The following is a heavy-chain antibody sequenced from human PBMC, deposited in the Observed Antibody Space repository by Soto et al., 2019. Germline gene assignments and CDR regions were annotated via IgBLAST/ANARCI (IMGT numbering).Heavy chain of an antibody. Sequence: GGSLRLSCAASGVTFSSYSMNWVRQAPGKGLEWVSSISSSSSYIYYADSVKGRFTISRDNAKNSLYLQMNSLRAEDTAVYYCASLGYCSGGSCPGAFDIWGQGTMVTVSS. D-gene: IGHD2-15*01. CDR1: GVTFSSYS. J-gene: IGHJ3*02. CDR2: ISSSSSYI. V-gene: IGHV3-21*01. CDR3: ASLGYCSGGSCPGAFDI.